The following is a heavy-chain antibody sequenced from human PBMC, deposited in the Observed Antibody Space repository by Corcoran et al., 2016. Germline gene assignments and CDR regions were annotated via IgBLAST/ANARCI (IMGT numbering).Heavy chain of an antibody. D-gene: IGHD3-22*01. Sequence: EVQLVQSGAEVKKPGESLKISCKGSGYSFTSYWIGWVRQMPGKGLEWMGIIYPGDSDTRYSPSFQGQVTISANKSISTAYLQWSSLKASDTAMYYCARHNGRAYDSSVPDFDYWGQGTLVTVSS. J-gene: IGHJ4*02. CDR1: GYSFTSYW. V-gene: IGHV5-51*01. CDR2: IYPGDSDT. CDR3: ARHNGRAYDSSVPDFDY.